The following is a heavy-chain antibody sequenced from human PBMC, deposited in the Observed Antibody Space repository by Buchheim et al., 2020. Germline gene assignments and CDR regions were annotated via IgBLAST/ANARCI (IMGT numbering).Heavy chain of an antibody. CDR3: AREGYSGYDYVYYYYYMDV. V-gene: IGHV3-33*01. D-gene: IGHD5-12*01. CDR2: LWYDGSNK. J-gene: IGHJ6*03. CDR1: GFTFSSYG. Sequence: QVQLVESGGGVVQPGRSLRLSCAASGFTFSSYGMHWVRQAPGKGLEWVAVLWYDGSNKYYADSVKGRFTISRDHSKNPLYLQMNSLRAEDTAVYYCAREGYSGYDYVYYYYYMDVWGKGTT.